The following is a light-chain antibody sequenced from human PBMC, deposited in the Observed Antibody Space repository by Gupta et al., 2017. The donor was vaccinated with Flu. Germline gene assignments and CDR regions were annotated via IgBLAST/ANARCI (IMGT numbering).Light chain of an antibody. J-gene: IGLJ2*01. CDR3: QSYDSSLSAL. CDR2: GTS. Sequence: QSVLTQPPSVSGAPGQRVTISCTGCSSNIGAGYDVHWYQPLPGTAPKLLIYGTSNRPSGVPDRVSGSKSGTSASLAITGLQAEDEADYYCQSYDSSLSALFGGGTKLTVL. V-gene: IGLV1-40*01. CDR1: SSNIGAGYD.